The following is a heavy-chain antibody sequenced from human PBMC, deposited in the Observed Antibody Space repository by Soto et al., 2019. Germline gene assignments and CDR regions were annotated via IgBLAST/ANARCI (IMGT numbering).Heavy chain of an antibody. V-gene: IGHV3-30*18. J-gene: IGHJ3*01. CDR1: GFVFNDYG. CDR3: VKGDLDTAVVNSNDAFDF. D-gene: IGHD5-18*01. CDR2: ISYDGDNK. Sequence: GGSLRLSCEASGFVFNDYGMHLVRQSPGKGLDWVAVISYDGDNKYYAQSVKGRFTISRDNSKNTLFLHMDSLRREDTAVYHCVKGDLDTAVVNSNDAFDFWRQGTMFTVSS.